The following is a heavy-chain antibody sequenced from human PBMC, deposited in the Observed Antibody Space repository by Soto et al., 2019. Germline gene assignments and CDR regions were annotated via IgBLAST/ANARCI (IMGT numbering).Heavy chain of an antibody. CDR3: ARFDLSAYPDY. CDR1: GGSISSGDYY. V-gene: IGHV4-39*01. Sequence: QLQLQESGPGLVKPSETLSLTCTVSGGSISSGDYYWGWIRQSPGKGLEWIGNIYYRGSTYYNPSLKSRVTISVDTSKNQFSLNLSFVTAADTAVYYCARFDLSAYPDYWGQGTLVTVSS. J-gene: IGHJ4*02. CDR2: IYYRGST. D-gene: IGHD1-26*01.